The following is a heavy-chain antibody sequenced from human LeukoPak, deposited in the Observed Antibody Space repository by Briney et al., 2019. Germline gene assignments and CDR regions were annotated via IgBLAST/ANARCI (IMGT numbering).Heavy chain of an antibody. CDR1: GGSISSYY. V-gene: IGHV4-4*09. CDR2: IYTSEST. Sequence: SETLSLTCTVSGGSISSYYWSRIRQPPGKGLEWIGYIYTSESTNYNPSLKSRVTISVDTSKNQFSLKLSSVTAADTAVYYCARITVVKAYYYYYMDVWGKGTTVTVSS. D-gene: IGHD4-23*01. CDR3: ARITVVKAYYYYYMDV. J-gene: IGHJ6*03.